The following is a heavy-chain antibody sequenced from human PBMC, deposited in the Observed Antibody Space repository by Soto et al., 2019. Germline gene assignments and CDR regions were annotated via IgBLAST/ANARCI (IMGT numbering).Heavy chain of an antibody. CDR3: ARGADGDYFDS. V-gene: IGHV4-59*07. CDR2: ISYTGST. J-gene: IGHJ4*02. Sequence: QVQLQESGPGLVKPSDSLSLTCTVSGGSINSDYWSWIRQPPGKGLEWIGRISYTGSTNYNPSLMRRVTISPDTSKTQFSLKRSSVTAADTAVYYCARGADGDYFDSWGQGTLVTVSS. CDR1: GGSINSDY. D-gene: IGHD3-16*01.